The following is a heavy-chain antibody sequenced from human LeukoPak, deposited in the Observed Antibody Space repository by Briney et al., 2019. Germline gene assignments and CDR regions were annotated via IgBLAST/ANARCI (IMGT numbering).Heavy chain of an antibody. V-gene: IGHV4-31*03. CDR3: ARSVRVQGVSN. J-gene: IGHJ4*02. D-gene: IGHD3-10*01. CDR2: IYYSGST. Sequence: PSETLSLTFTVSGGSISSGGYYWSWIRQHPGKGLEWIGYIYYSGSTYYNPSLKSRVTISVDTSKNHFSLKLSSVTAADTAVYYCARSVRVQGVSNWGQGTLVTVSS. CDR1: GGSISSGGYY.